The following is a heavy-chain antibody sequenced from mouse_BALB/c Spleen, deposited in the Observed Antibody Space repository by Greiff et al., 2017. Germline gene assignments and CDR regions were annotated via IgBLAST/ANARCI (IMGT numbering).Heavy chain of an antibody. D-gene: IGHD2-4*01. Sequence: EVQLQQSGAELVKPGASVKLSCTASGFNITDTYMHWVKQRPEQGLEWIGRIDPANGNTKYDPKFQGKSTITADTSSNTAYLQLSSLTSEDTAVYYCARESMIRDYFEDWGEGTTLTVSS. J-gene: IGHJ2*01. V-gene: IGHV14-3*02. CDR2: IDPANGNT. CDR1: GFNITDTY. CDR3: ARESMIRDYFED.